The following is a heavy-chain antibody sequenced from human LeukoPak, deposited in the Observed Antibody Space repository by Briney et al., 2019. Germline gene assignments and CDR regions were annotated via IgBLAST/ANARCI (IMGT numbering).Heavy chain of an antibody. CDR2: ISGSGSGGST. D-gene: IGHD3-10*01. CDR1: GFTFSSSA. V-gene: IGHV3-23*01. Sequence: GGSLRLSCAASGFTFSSSAMSWVRQAPGKGLEWVSSISGSGSGGSTYYADSVKGRFTISRDNSKNTLYLQLNSLRVEDTAVYYCAKDRGIISDYWGQGTLVTVSS. CDR3: AKDRGIISDY. J-gene: IGHJ4*02.